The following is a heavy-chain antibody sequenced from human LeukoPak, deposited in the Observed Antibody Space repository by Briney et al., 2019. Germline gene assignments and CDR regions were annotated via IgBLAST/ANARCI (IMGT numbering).Heavy chain of an antibody. J-gene: IGHJ4*02. CDR1: GGSISSYY. D-gene: IGHD3-22*01. Sequence: SETLSLTCTVSGGSISSYYWSWIRQPPGKGLEWIGYIYTSGSTNYNPSLRSRVTISVDTSKNQFSLKLSSMTPADTAVYYCAREAREYEGSGYQYGNWGQGTLVTVSS. CDR2: IYTSGST. V-gene: IGHV4-4*09. CDR3: AREAREYEGSGYQYGN.